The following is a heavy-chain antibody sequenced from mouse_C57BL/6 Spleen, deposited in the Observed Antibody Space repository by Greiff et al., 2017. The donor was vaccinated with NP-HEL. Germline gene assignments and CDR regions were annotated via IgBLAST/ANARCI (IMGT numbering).Heavy chain of an antibody. D-gene: IGHD1-1*01. Sequence: VQLQQPGAELVKPGASVKLSCKASGYTFTSYWMHWVKQRPGRGLGWIGRIVPNSGGTKYNEKFTGKATLTVDKPSSTAYMQLSSLTSEDSAVYYCAREARYYYGSSYGFAYWGQGTLVTVSA. J-gene: IGHJ3*01. CDR1: GYTFTSYW. CDR2: IVPNSGGT. V-gene: IGHV1-72*01. CDR3: AREARYYYGSSYGFAY.